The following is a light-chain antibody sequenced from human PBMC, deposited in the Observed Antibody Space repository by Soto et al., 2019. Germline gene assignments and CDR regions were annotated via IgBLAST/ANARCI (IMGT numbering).Light chain of an antibody. J-gene: IGKJ4*01. CDR1: QSVGNF. CDR3: QQRRNWPLT. Sequence: EIVLAQSPATLSLSPGERATLSCRASQSVGNFLAWYQHRPGQAPRLLILNASTRATGIPPRFSGSGSGTVFTLTISRLEPEDFAVYYCQQRRNWPLTFGGGTKVEIK. CDR2: NAS. V-gene: IGKV3-11*01.